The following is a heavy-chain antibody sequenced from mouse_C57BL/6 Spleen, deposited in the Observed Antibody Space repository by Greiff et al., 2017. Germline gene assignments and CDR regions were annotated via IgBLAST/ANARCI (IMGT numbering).Heavy chain of an antibody. J-gene: IGHJ4*01. D-gene: IGHD1-1*01. Sequence: EVQVVESGGGLVKPGGSLKLSCAASGFTFSSYAMSWVRQTPEKRLEWVATISDGGSYTYYPDNVKGRFTIYRDNAKNNLYLQMSHLKSEDTAMYYCASYGSSPPMDYWGQGTSVTVSS. CDR2: ISDGGSYT. V-gene: IGHV5-4*01. CDR1: GFTFSSYA. CDR3: ASYGSSPPMDY.